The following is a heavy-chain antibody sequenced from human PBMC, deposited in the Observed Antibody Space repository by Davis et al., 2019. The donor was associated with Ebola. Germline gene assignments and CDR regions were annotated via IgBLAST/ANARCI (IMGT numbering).Heavy chain of an antibody. CDR3: ARQIWFGEIEDFDY. CDR2: ISYSGSS. CDR1: GGSISSSNYY. V-gene: IGHV4-39*01. Sequence: MPSETLSLTCTVSGGSISSSNYYWGWIRQPPGKGLEWIGSISYSGSSFYNPSLKSRVTISIDTSKNRFSLNLSSVTAADTAVYYCARQIWFGEIEDFDYWGQGTLVTVSS. J-gene: IGHJ4*02. D-gene: IGHD3-10*01.